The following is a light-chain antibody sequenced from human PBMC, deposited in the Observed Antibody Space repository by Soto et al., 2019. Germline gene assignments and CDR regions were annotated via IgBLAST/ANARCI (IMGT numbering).Light chain of an antibody. CDR3: QSYDSILSARYV. CDR1: SSNIGAGYG. Sequence: QSVLAQPPSVSGAPGQRDTISCTGSSSNIGAGYGVHWYQQRPGTAPRLVISGNSNRPSGVPDRFSGSTSGTSASLAISGLQAEDEGDYYCQSYDSILSARYVFGTRTKVTVL. J-gene: IGLJ1*01. V-gene: IGLV1-40*01. CDR2: GNS.